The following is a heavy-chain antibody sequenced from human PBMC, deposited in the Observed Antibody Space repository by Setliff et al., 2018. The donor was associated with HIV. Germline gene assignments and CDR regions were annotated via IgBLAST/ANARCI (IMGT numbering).Heavy chain of an antibody. Sequence: SETLSLTCTVSGGSISSGSYYCSWIRQPAGKGLEWIERIYVPGISNYNPSLKSRVTISADTSKNQFSLKLSSVTAADTAVYYCARGRYDNSHFYYEVIDYWGQGTLVTVSS. CDR1: GGSISSGSYY. CDR3: ARGRYDNSHFYYEVIDY. D-gene: IGHD3-22*01. J-gene: IGHJ4*02. V-gene: IGHV4-61*02. CDR2: IYVPGIS.